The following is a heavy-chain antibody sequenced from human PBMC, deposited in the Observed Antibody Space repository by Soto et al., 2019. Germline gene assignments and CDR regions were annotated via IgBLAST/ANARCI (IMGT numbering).Heavy chain of an antibody. CDR3: ARGPNYYDSSGSYGMDV. J-gene: IGHJ6*02. CDR2: MNLNSGNT. V-gene: IGHV1-8*01. CDR1: GYTFTSYD. D-gene: IGHD3-22*01. Sequence: ASVKVSCKASGYTFTSYDINWVRQATGQGLEWMGWMNLNSGNTGYAQKFQGRVTMTRKTSISTAYMELSSLRSEDTAAYYCARGPNYYDSSGSYGMDVWGQGTTVTVSS.